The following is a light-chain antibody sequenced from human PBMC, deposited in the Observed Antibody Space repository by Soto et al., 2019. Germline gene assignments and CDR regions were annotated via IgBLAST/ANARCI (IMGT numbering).Light chain of an antibody. CDR2: NNN. CDR1: SSNIGSNY. V-gene: IGLV1-47*02. CDR3: AAWDVNLNGPT. J-gene: IGLJ1*01. Sequence: QSVLTQPPSASGTPGQRVTISCSGSSSNIGSNYVYWYQQLPGTAPKLLIYNNNQRPSGVPDRFSGSFSGTSASLAISGLRSEDEADYYCAAWDVNLNGPTFGAGTKLTVL.